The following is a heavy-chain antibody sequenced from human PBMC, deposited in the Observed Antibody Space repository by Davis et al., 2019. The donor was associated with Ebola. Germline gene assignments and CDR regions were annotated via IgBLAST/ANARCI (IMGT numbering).Heavy chain of an antibody. Sequence: MPSETLSLTCTVSGGSISSYYWSWIRQPPGKGLEWIGYIYYSGSTNYNPSLKSRVTISVDTSKNQFSLKLSSVTAADTAVYYCARGDWNRYYFDYWGQGTLVTVSS. J-gene: IGHJ4*02. D-gene: IGHD1-1*01. CDR2: IYYSGST. CDR3: ARGDWNRYYFDY. V-gene: IGHV4-59*01. CDR1: GGSISSYY.